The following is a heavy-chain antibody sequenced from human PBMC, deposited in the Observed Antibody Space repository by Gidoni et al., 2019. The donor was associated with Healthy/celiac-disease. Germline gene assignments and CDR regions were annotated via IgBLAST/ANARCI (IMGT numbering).Heavy chain of an antibody. CDR1: GFSLSNARMC. Sequence: QVTLKESGPVLVKPTETLTLTCTVSGFSLSNARMCGSWIRQPPGKALEWLANIFSNDEKSYSTSLKSRLTRSKDTSKSQVVLTMTNMDPVDTATYYCARIITGDFWSGYFDYWGQGTLVTVSS. V-gene: IGHV2-26*01. CDR3: ARIITGDFWSGYFDY. J-gene: IGHJ4*02. D-gene: IGHD3-3*01. CDR2: IFSNDEK.